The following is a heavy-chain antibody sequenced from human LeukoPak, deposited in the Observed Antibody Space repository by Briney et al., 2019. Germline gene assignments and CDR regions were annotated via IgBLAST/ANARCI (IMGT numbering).Heavy chain of an antibody. CDR3: AKPDSSGYYAVRYYYYMDV. CDR2: ISGSGGST. D-gene: IGHD3-22*01. Sequence: PGGSLRLSCAASGFTFSSYAMSWVRQAPGKGLEWVSAISGSGGSTYYADSVKGRFTNSRDNSKNTLYLQMNSLRAEDTAVYYCAKPDSSGYYAVRYYYYMDVWGKGTTVTVSS. V-gene: IGHV3-23*01. CDR1: GFTFSSYA. J-gene: IGHJ6*03.